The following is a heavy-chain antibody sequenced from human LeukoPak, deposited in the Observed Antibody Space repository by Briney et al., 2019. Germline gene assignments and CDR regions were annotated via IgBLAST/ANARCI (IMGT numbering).Heavy chain of an antibody. CDR2: ISGSGGST. CDR1: GFTFSTYA. V-gene: IGHV3-23*01. CDR3: AKYRTGPPYGLDV. D-gene: IGHD4-11*01. Sequence: GGSLRLSCAASGFTFSTYAMDWVRQAPGKGLEWVSRISGSGGSTYYADSVKGRFTLSRDNSKNTLYLQMNSLRAEDTAIYYCAKYRTGPPYGLDVWGQGTTVTVSS. J-gene: IGHJ6*02.